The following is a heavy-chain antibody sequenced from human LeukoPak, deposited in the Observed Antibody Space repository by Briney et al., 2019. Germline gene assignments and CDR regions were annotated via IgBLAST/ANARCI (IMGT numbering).Heavy chain of an antibody. D-gene: IGHD3-10*01. CDR2: ISVHNGNT. CDR1: GYTFTSYG. CDR3: TRDGNYYGSGSYYNK. V-gene: IGHV1-18*01. J-gene: IGHJ4*02. Sequence: ASVKVSCKASGYTFTSYGISWVRQAPGQGLGWMGWISVHNGNTNYAQKLQGRVTMTTDTATSTAYMELRSLRSDDTAVYYCTRDGNYYGSGSYYNKWGQGTLVTVSS.